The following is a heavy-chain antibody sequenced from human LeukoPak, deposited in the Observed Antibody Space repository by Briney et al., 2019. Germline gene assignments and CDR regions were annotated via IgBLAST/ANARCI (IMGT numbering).Heavy chain of an antibody. CDR1: GGSISSSSYY. Sequence: TPSETLSLTCTVSGGSISSSSYYWGWIRQPPGKGLEWIGSIYYSGSTYYNPSLKSRVTISVDTSKNQFSLKLSSVTAADTAVYYCARVETIWYNFDYWGQGTLVTVSS. V-gene: IGHV4-39*07. D-gene: IGHD3-3*01. CDR2: IYYSGST. CDR3: ARVETIWYNFDY. J-gene: IGHJ4*02.